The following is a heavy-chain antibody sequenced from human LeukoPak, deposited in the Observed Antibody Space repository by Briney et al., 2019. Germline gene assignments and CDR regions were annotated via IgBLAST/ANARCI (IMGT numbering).Heavy chain of an antibody. CDR2: INTNTGNP. CDR3: AREVGALELSYFDY. J-gene: IGHJ4*02. D-gene: IGHD1-26*01. Sequence: ASVKVSCKASGYTFTSYAMNWVRQAPGQWLEWMGWINTNTGNPTYAQGFTGRFVFSLDTSVSTAYLQISSLKAEDTAVYYCAREVGALELSYFDYWGQGTLVTVSS. V-gene: IGHV7-4-1*02. CDR1: GYTFTSYA.